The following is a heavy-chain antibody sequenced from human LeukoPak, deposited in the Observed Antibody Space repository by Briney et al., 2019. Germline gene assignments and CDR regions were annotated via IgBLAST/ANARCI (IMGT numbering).Heavy chain of an antibody. Sequence: SETLSLTCTVSGGSISSSSYYWGWIRQPPGKGLEGIGSIYYSGSTYYNPSLKSRVTISVDTSKNQFSLKLSSVTAADTAVYYCISVDTAMVFDYWGQGTLVTVSS. CDR3: ISVDTAMVFDY. V-gene: IGHV4-39*01. D-gene: IGHD5-18*01. CDR1: GGSISSSSYY. CDR2: IYYSGST. J-gene: IGHJ4*02.